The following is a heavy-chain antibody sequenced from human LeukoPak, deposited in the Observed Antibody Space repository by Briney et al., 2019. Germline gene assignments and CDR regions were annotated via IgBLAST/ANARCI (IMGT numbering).Heavy chain of an antibody. CDR2: IYPSDSDT. D-gene: IGHD3-10*01. CDR1: GYTFATYW. Sequence: GESLKISCKGLGYTFATYWIGWVRQMPGKGPEWMGTIYPSDSDTRYSPSFQGHVTISADKPITTAYLQWSSLKASDSAMYYCTRTPRLVAHAFYFGQWGRGTLVTVSS. V-gene: IGHV5-51*04. J-gene: IGHJ4*02. CDR3: TRTPRLVAHAFYFGQ.